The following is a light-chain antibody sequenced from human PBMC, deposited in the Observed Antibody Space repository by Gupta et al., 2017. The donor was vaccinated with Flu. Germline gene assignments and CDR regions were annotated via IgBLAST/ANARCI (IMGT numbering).Light chain of an antibody. CDR1: QSLRHSNGYNY. J-gene: IGKJ2*01. CDR3: WQPGQNPPYT. CDR2: LGS. V-gene: IGKV2-28*01. Sequence: DMVMTQSPLSLPVTPGETASISCLSSQSLRHSNGYNYLDWYLQKQAQAPQLMIYLGSIRSCGVDDRHCDGHCGKNVSVKASRGDGDDVGGYYSWQPGQNPPYTFGQGTKLEIK.